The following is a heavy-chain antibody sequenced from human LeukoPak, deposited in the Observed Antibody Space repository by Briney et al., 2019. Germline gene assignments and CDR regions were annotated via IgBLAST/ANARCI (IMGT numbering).Heavy chain of an antibody. CDR3: AREVAVSGTENGAFNV. CDR2: ISFDGTNK. D-gene: IGHD6-19*01. CDR1: GFXFSSYA. J-gene: IGHJ6*02. V-gene: IGHV3-30-3*01. Sequence: GRSLRLSCAASGFXFSSYAIHWVRQAPGKGLEWVAGISFDGTNKYYADSVKGRLTISRDNSENTLHLQMNSLRAEDTAVYFCAREVAVSGTENGAFNVWGPGTMVTVSS.